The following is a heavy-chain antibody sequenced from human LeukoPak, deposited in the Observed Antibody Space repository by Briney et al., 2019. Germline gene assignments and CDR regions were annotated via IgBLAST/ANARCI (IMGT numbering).Heavy chain of an antibody. CDR1: GFTFSSYW. D-gene: IGHD3-10*01. J-gene: IGHJ6*03. CDR2: IKQDGSEK. CDR3: ARETHGDYMDV. V-gene: IGHV3-7*01. Sequence: PGGSLRLSCAASGFTFSSYWMCWVRQAPGKGLEWVANIKQDGSEKYYVDSVKGRITISRDNAKNSLYLQMNRLRAEDTAVYYCARETHGDYMDVGGKGTTVTVSS.